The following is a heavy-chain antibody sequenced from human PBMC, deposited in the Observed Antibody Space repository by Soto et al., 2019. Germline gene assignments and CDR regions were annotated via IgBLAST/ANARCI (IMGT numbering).Heavy chain of an antibody. CDR2: IWYDGSNK. J-gene: IGHJ6*02. CDR3: PSALKGGYNNNYYYYYGMDV. Sequence: GGSLRLSCAASGFTFSSYGMHWVRQAPGKGLEWVAVIWYDGSNKYYADSVKGRFTISRDNSKNTLYLQMNSLRAEDTAVYYCPSALKGGYNNNYYYYYGMDVWGQGTTVTVSS. D-gene: IGHD3-22*01. V-gene: IGHV3-33*01. CDR1: GFTFSSYG.